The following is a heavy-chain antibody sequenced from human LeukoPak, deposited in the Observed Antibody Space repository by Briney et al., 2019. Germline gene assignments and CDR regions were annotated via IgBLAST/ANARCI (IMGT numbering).Heavy chain of an antibody. CDR1: GYTFTGYY. Sequence: ASVKVSCKASGYTFTGYYMHWVRQAPGQGLEWMGWINPNSGGTNYAQKFQGRVTMTRDTSISTAYMELSRLRSDDTAVYYCASLSGWLIGAFDIWGQGTMVTVSS. V-gene: IGHV1-2*02. CDR2: INPNSGGT. D-gene: IGHD6-19*01. J-gene: IGHJ3*02. CDR3: ASLSGWLIGAFDI.